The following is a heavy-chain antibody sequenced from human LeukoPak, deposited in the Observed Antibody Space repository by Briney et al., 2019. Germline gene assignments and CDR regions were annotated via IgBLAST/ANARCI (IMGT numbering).Heavy chain of an antibody. D-gene: IGHD3-10*01. V-gene: IGHV3-30*03. CDR3: ARDYHGSGSLTTFDY. Sequence: GSLRLSCAASGFTFSSYGMHWVRQAPGKGLEWVAVISYDGSNKYYADSVKGRFTISRDNSKNTLYLQMNSLRAEDTAVYYCARDYHGSGSLTTFDYWGQGTLVTVSS. J-gene: IGHJ4*02. CDR1: GFTFSSYG. CDR2: ISYDGSNK.